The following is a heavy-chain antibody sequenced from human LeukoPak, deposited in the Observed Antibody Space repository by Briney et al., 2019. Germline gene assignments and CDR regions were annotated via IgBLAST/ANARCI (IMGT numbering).Heavy chain of an antibody. Sequence: SETLSLTCTVSGGSISSYYWSWIRQPPGKGLEWIGYIYYSGSTNYNPSLKSRVTISVDTSKNQFSLKLSSVTAADTAVYYCARCLRYVIAAAGCRFDPWGQGTLVTVSS. CDR3: ARCLRYVIAAAGCRFDP. V-gene: IGHV4-59*01. CDR2: IYYSGST. D-gene: IGHD6-13*01. J-gene: IGHJ5*02. CDR1: GGSISSYY.